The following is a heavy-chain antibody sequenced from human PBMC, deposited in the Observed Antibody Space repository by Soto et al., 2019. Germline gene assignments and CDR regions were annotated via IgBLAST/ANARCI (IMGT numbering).Heavy chain of an antibody. Sequence: PSETLSLTCAVYGGSFRDYFWGWIRQPPGKGLEWIAEITHSGSTNYNPSLKSRVTISVDPSKNQFSLKVRSVTAADTAKYYCARIIKIPEAILGYFDFWGHGNLVTVS. CDR3: ARIIKIPEAILGYFDF. CDR2: ITHSGST. J-gene: IGHJ4*01. D-gene: IGHD5-18*01. V-gene: IGHV4-34*01. CDR1: GGSFRDYF.